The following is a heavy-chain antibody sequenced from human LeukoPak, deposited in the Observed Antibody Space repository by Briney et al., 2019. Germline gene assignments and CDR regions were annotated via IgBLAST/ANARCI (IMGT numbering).Heavy chain of an antibody. D-gene: IGHD4-23*01. Sequence: GGSLRLSCAASRFTFSSYSMNWVRQAPGKGLEWVSYITSSSSTIYYADSVKGRFTISRDNAKNSLYLQMNSLRDEDTAVYYCARVTTGKGGNADYWGQGTLVTVSS. CDR2: ITSSSSTI. CDR3: ARVTTGKGGNADY. J-gene: IGHJ4*02. V-gene: IGHV3-48*02. CDR1: RFTFSSYS.